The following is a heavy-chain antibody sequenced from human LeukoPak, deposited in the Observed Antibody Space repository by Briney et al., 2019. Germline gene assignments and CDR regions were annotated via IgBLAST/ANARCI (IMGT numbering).Heavy chain of an antibody. J-gene: IGHJ4*02. CDR3: ATSPITFGGVIVAPFDY. CDR2: FDPEDGET. Sequence: ASVKVSCKVSGYTLTELSIHWVRQAPGKGLEWMGGFDPEDGETIYAQKFQGRVTMTEDTSTDTAYMELGSLRSEDTAVYYCATSPITFGGVIVAPFDYWGQGTLVTVSS. CDR1: GYTLTELS. D-gene: IGHD3-16*02. V-gene: IGHV1-24*01.